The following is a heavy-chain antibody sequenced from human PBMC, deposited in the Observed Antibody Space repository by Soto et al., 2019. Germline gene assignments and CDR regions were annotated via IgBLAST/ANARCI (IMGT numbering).Heavy chain of an antibody. Sequence: GASVKVSCKASGYTFTGYYMHWVRQAPGQGLEWMGWINPNSGGTNYAQKFQGWVTMTRDTSISTAYMELSRLSSVTAADTAVYYCARERGWLRTFDYWGQGTLVTVS. CDR1: GYTFTGYY. D-gene: IGHD5-12*01. J-gene: IGHJ4*02. CDR2: INPNSGGT. CDR3: ARERGWLRTFDY. V-gene: IGHV1-2*04.